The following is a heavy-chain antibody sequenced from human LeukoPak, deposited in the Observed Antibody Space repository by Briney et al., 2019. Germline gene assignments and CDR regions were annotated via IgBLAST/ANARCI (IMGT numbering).Heavy chain of an antibody. V-gene: IGHV3-7*01. CDR2: IKRDGSEK. J-gene: IGHJ3*02. Sequence: GGSLRLSCAASGFTFTDYWMSWVRQAPGKGLEWVANIKRDGSEKYYVDSVKGRFTISRDNAKNSLYLQMNSLRGEDTAVYYCAREMGALGIWSQGTMVTVSS. CDR1: GFTFTDYW. CDR3: AREMGALGI. D-gene: IGHD1-26*01.